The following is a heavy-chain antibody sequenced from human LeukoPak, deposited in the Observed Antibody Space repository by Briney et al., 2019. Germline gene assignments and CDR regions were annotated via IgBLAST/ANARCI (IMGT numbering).Heavy chain of an antibody. J-gene: IGHJ4*02. D-gene: IGHD6-13*01. CDR3: ARADYGSSWYYFDY. CDR2: INPNSGGT. Sequence: GASVKVSCKASGYTFTSYDINWVRQATGQGLEWMGWINPNSGGTNYAQKFQGRVTMTRDTSISTAYMELSRLRSDDTAVYYCARADYGSSWYYFDYWGQGTLVTVSS. V-gene: IGHV1-2*02. CDR1: GYTFTSYD.